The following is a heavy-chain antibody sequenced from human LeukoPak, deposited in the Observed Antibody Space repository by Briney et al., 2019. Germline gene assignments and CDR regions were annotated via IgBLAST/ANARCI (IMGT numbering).Heavy chain of an antibody. J-gene: IGHJ6*02. CDR3: ATVNSAHYYYYYGMDV. V-gene: IGHV1-8*01. CDR1: GYTFTSYD. CDR2: MNPNSGNT. D-gene: IGHD4-17*01. Sequence: ASVKVSCKASGYTFTSYDINWVRQATGQGLEWMGWMNPNSGNTGYAQKFQGRVTMTRNTSISTAYMELSSLRSEDTAVYCCATVNSAHYYYYYGMDVWGQGTTVTVSS.